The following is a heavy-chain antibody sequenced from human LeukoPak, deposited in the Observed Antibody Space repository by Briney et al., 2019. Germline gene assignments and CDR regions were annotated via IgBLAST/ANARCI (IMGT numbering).Heavy chain of an antibody. J-gene: IGHJ3*02. V-gene: IGHV4-4*07. D-gene: IGHD6-19*01. CDR3: ARDPHMTAEAGAFDI. CDR2: IYTSGDT. CDR1: GAPISSYY. Sequence: SETLSLTCTVSGAPISSYYWSWIRQPAGKGLEWIGRIYTSGDTNYNPSLKSRVTMSVDTSKNQFSLKLNSVSAADTAVYYCARDPHMTAEAGAFDIRGQGTTVTVSS.